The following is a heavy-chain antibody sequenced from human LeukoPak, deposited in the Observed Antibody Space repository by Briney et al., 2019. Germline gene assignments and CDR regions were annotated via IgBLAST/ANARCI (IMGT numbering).Heavy chain of an antibody. Sequence: PGGSLRLSCAASGFTFSDYYMSWIRQAPGRGLEWVSYVSSSSSYTNYADSVRGRFTISRDNAKDSLYLQMNSLRAEDTAVYYCARDWTYYYDSSGYYRAFDIWGQGTMATVSS. CDR2: VSSSSSYT. CDR1: GFTFSDYY. J-gene: IGHJ3*02. CDR3: ARDWTYYYDSSGYYRAFDI. D-gene: IGHD3-22*01. V-gene: IGHV3-11*06.